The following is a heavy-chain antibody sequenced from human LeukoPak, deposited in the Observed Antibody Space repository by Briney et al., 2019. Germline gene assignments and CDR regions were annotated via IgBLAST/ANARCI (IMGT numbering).Heavy chain of an antibody. Sequence: ASVRVSCKASGGTFSSYAISWVRQAPGQGLEWMGWISAYNGNTNYAQKLQGRVTMTTDTSTSTAYMELRSLRSDDTAVYYCARSYGSGSYFDYWGQGTLVTVSS. CDR1: GGTFSSYA. D-gene: IGHD3-10*01. CDR3: ARSYGSGSYFDY. CDR2: ISAYNGNT. J-gene: IGHJ4*02. V-gene: IGHV1-18*01.